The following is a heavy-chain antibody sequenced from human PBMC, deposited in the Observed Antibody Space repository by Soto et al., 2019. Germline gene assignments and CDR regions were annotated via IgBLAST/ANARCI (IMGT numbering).Heavy chain of an antibody. CDR3: ARGDYGDNFDS. CDR1: GGSISGSSCC. CDR2: IYYSGST. Sequence: SETLSLTCRVSGGSISGSSCCWGWIRQPPGKGLEWIGIIYYSGSTNYNPALKSRVTISVDTSKNQFSLKLSSVTAADTAVYYCARGDYGDNFDSWGQGILVTVSS. V-gene: IGHV4-61*05. J-gene: IGHJ4*02. D-gene: IGHD4-17*01.